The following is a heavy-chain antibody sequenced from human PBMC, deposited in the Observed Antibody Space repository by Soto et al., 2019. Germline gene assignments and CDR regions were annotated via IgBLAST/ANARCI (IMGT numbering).Heavy chain of an antibody. V-gene: IGHV3-64*01. Sequence: GGSLRLSCTASGFTFSSYAMRWVRQAPVKGLEWVSAISSNGGSTYYANSVKGRFTISRDNSKNTLYLQMGSLRAEDMAVYYCARGPGYYFDYWGQGTLVTVSS. J-gene: IGHJ4*02. CDR2: ISSNGGST. CDR3: ARGPGYYFDY. CDR1: GFTFSSYA.